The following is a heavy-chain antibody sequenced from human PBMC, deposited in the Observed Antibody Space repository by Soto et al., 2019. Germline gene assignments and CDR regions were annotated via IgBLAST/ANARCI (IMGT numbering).Heavy chain of an antibody. J-gene: IGHJ6*02. CDR2: IYTSASI. V-gene: IGHV4-4*07. Sequence: PSETLSLTCSVSGADINTYSWTWIRQPAGKGLEWIGRIYTSASINYNPSPKGRVTLSVDTSTNQVSLRLASVTAADTATYYCARDREAGYNFYYGMDVWGQGTPVTVSS. CDR3: ARDREAGYNFYYGMDV. D-gene: IGHD6-19*01. CDR1: GADINTYS.